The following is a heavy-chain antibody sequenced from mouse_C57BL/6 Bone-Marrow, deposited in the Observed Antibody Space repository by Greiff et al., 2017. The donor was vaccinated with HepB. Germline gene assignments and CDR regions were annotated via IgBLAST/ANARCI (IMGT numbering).Heavy chain of an antibody. D-gene: IGHD3-2*02. Sequence: VQLQQSGAELAKPGASVKLSCKASGYTFTSYWMHWVKQRPGQGLEWIGYINPSSGYTKYNQKFKDKATLTADKSSSTAYMQLSSLTYEDSAVFYCARRSTAQATGAWFAYWGQGTLVTVSA. CDR3: ARRSTAQATGAWFAY. CDR2: INPSSGYT. V-gene: IGHV1-7*01. J-gene: IGHJ3*01. CDR1: GYTFTSYW.